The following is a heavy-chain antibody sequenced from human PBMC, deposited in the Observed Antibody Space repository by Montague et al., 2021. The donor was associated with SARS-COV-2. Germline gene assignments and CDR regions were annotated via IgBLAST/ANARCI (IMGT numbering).Heavy chain of an antibody. J-gene: IGHJ4*02. Sequence: SLRLSCAASGFTFNSYAMSWVRQAPGKGLEWVSGIGGSGDYTHYADSVXGRFTISRDNSKNTLFLQMDNLRADDTAVYYCANHGGLLRTFDWSYWGQGTLVTVSS. V-gene: IGHV3-23*01. D-gene: IGHD3-9*01. CDR1: GFTFNSYA. CDR3: ANHGGLLRTFDWSY. CDR2: IGGSGDYT.